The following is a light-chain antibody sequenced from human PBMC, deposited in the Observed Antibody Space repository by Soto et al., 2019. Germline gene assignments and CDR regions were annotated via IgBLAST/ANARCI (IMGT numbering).Light chain of an antibody. Sequence: EIVMTQSPATLSVSPGERATFSCRASQSVNTNLVWYQLKPGQAPRLLVYGASIRATGIPARFSGSGSGTEYSLTISSLQSEDFGVYFCQQYDQWWTFGQGTKVEIK. CDR1: QSVNTN. J-gene: IGKJ1*01. CDR2: GAS. V-gene: IGKV3-15*01. CDR3: QQYDQWWT.